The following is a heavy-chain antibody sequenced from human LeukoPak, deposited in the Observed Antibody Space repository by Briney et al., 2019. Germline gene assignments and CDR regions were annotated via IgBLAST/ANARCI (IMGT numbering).Heavy chain of an antibody. J-gene: IGHJ4*02. D-gene: IGHD4-23*01. V-gene: IGHV3-30*04. CDR1: GFTFSNYA. CDR3: AREWVVTAVFDY. Sequence: GGSLRLSCAASGFTFSNYAMHWVRQAPGKGLEWVAVISYDGTNKYYADSVKGRFTISRDNSKNTLYLQMNSLRAEDTAVYYCAREWVVTAVFDYWGQGTLVTVSS. CDR2: ISYDGTNK.